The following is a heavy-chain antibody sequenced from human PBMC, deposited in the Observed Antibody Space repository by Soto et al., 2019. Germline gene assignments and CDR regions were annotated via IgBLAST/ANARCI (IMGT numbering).Heavy chain of an antibody. D-gene: IGHD3-3*01. CDR2: INPGNRIT. V-gene: IGHV1-46*01. CDR3: AKDPNYYDFWAGSYYYHGMDV. Sequence: QVQLVQSGAEVKEPGASVKVACKTSGYTFTNYFVHWVRQAPGQGLEWMGAINPGNRITNYALKFQGRVTMTSDPSTNTVYLELSSLRSEDTAVYSCAKDPNYYDFWAGSYYYHGMDVWGQGTTVTVSS. J-gene: IGHJ6*02. CDR1: GYTFTNYF.